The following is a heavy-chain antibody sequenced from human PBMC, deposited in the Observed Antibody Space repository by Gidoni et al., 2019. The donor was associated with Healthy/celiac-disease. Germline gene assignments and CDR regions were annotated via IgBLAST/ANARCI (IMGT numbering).Heavy chain of an antibody. J-gene: IGHJ4*02. CDR2: ISGSGGST. V-gene: IGHV3-23*01. D-gene: IGHD3-10*01. CDR1: GFTFSSYP. CDR3: AKDVEVLWFGELLYPYYFDY. Sequence: EVQLLESGGGLVQPGGSLILSCAVPGFTFSSYPVTWVRQAPGKGLEWVSAISGSGGSTYYAGSVKGRFTSSRDNSKNTLYLQMNSLRAEDTAVYYCAKDVEVLWFGELLYPYYFDYWGQGTLVTVSS.